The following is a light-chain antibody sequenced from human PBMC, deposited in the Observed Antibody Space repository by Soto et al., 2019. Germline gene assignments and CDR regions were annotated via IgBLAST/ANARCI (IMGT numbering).Light chain of an antibody. CDR2: GAS. Sequence: VISQSPAPPSASPGGRVLLSRWCSQNIGSNLAWYQQRPGQAPRLLMYGASTRATETPARFSGSGSATDFTLTISSLQSEDFAVYYCQQYNNWPPYTFGQGTRLEIK. J-gene: IGKJ5*01. V-gene: IGKV3-15*01. CDR3: QQYNNWPPYT. CDR1: QNIGSN.